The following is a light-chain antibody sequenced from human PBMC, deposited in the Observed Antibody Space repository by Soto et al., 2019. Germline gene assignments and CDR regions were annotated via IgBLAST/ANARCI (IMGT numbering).Light chain of an antibody. V-gene: IGKV1-13*02. CDR3: QQFNSYPGT. J-gene: IGKJ2*01. CDR2: YAS. Sequence: AIQLTQSPSSLSASVGDRVTITCRASQGISSALAWYHQKPGKAPKLLIYYASSLESGVQSRFSGSGSGTDFTLTISSLQPEDFATYYCQQFNSYPGTFGQGTKLEIK. CDR1: QGISSA.